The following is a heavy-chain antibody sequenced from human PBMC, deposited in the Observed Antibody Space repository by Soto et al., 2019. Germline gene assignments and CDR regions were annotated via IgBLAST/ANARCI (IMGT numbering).Heavy chain of an antibody. J-gene: IGHJ4*02. D-gene: IGHD1-1*01. CDR3: ARGRYGDY. CDR1: GYTFTSYG. Sequence: QVHLVQSGAEVKKPGASVKVSCKASGYTFTSYGITWVRQAPGQGLEWMGWISAHNGNTDYAQKLQGRVIVTRDTSPSTAYMEMSSMRSDDTAVFYCARGRYGDYWGQGALVTVSS. CDR2: ISAHNGNT. V-gene: IGHV1-18*01.